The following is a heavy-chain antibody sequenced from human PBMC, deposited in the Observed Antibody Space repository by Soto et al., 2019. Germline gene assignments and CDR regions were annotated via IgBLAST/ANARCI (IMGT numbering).Heavy chain of an antibody. CDR3: ASNLTPGPGV. Sequence: ASVNVSCKTSGYGFTIYGISWVRQAPGQGLEWMGWISAYNGNTNYAQKLQGRVTMTTDTSTSTAYMELRSLRSDDTAVYYCASNLTPGPGVWGQGTLVTVSS. CDR1: GYGFTIYG. J-gene: IGHJ4*02. V-gene: IGHV1-18*01. D-gene: IGHD3-10*01. CDR2: ISAYNGNT.